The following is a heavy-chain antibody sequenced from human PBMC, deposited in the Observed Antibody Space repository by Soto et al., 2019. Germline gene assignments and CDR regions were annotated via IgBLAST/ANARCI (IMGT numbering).Heavy chain of an antibody. CDR1: GAALSSGGYF. CDR3: ARDLGYYDSSGYYPGY. D-gene: IGHD3-22*01. V-gene: IGHV4-61*08. CDR2: IYYSGGT. J-gene: IGHJ4*02. Sequence: SETLSLTCTVSGAALSSGGYFYTWVRQPPGKGLEWLGYIYYSGGTNYNPSLKSRVTISLDKSKSQFSLRLISVTAADTAVYYCARDLGYYDSSGYYPGYWGQGTLVTVSS.